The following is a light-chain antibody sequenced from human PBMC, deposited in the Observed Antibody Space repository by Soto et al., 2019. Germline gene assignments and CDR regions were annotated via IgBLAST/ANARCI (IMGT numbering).Light chain of an antibody. CDR2: WAS. J-gene: IGKJ1*01. Sequence: DIVMTQSPDSLAVSLGERAIINCKSSQSVLYSSNNKNYLAWYQQKPGQPPKLLFYWASTQGSGVPDRFSGSGSTTDFTLTISSLQAEDVAVYYCQQYYSSWTFGQGTKVEI. CDR1: QSVLYSSNNKNY. CDR3: QQYYSSWT. V-gene: IGKV4-1*01.